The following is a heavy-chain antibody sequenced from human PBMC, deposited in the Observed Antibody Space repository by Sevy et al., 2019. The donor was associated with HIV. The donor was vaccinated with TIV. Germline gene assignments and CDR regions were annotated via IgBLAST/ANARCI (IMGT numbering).Heavy chain of an antibody. CDR2: ISSSSSTI. CDR1: GFTFSSYS. CDR3: ARASSSWYRGWLDP. D-gene: IGHD6-13*01. J-gene: IGHJ5*02. V-gene: IGHV3-48*02. Sequence: GGCLRLSCAASGFTFSSYSMNWVRQAPGKGLEWVSYISSSSSTIYYADSVKGRFTISRDNAKNSLYLQMNSLRDEDTAVYYCARASSSWYRGWLDPWGQGTLVTVSS.